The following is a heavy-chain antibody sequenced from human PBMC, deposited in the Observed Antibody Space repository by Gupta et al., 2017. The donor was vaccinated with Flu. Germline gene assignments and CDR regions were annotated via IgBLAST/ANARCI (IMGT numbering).Heavy chain of an antibody. J-gene: IGHJ4*02. CDR2: VHSSGNT. D-gene: IGHD1-7*01. V-gene: IGHV4-31*03. CDR3: ARRGTYYFDF. Sequence: CSVSGGSINVFSFFWAWIRQVPGKGLEWIGYVHSSGNTYYNPSLRSRLMMSIDTAKNEFSLEMTSLTAADTAMYYCARRGTYYFDFWGQGALVTVSS. CDR1: GGSINVFSFF.